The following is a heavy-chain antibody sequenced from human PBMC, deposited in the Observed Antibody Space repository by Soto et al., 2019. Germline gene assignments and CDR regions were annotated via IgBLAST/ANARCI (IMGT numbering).Heavy chain of an antibody. CDR3: AGTVVTPSQH. D-gene: IGHD2-21*02. CDR1: GFTFSSYA. J-gene: IGHJ1*01. Sequence: QVQLVESGGGVVQPGRSLRLSCAASGFTFSSYAMHWVRQAPGKGLEWVAVISYDGSNKYYADSVKGRFTISRDNSKNTLYLQMNSLRAEDTAVYYCAGTVVTPSQHWGQGTLVTVSS. V-gene: IGHV3-30-3*01. CDR2: ISYDGSNK.